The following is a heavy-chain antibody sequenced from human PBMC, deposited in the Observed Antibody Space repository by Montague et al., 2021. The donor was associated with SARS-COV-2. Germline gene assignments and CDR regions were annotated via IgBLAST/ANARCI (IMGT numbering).Heavy chain of an antibody. V-gene: IGHV4-34*01. CDR3: ARGVRQLGVRYYYYYIDV. Sequence: SETLSLTCAVYGGSFSGYYWSWNRQRPGKGLGWMGEINPCESTNYNPSLKSRVTISMDTSTNQFSLKLNSVTAADTAVYYCARGVRQLGVRYYYYYIDVWDKGTTVTVSS. J-gene: IGHJ6*03. CDR1: GGSFSGYY. D-gene: IGHD6-6*01. CDR2: INPCEST.